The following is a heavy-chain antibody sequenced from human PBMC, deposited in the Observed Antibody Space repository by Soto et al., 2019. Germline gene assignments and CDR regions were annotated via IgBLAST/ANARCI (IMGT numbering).Heavy chain of an antibody. V-gene: IGHV3-7*01. CDR2: IKQDGSEK. Sequence: GGALRLSCAASGFTLSSYIMNWGRQAPGKGVEGVANIKQDGSEKYYVDSVKGRFTISRDNAKNSLYLQMNSLRAEDTAVYYCARDYEIGYCSGGSCYSYYYYMDVWGKGTTVTVSS. D-gene: IGHD2-15*01. CDR1: GFTLSSYI. CDR3: ARDYEIGYCSGGSCYSYYYYMDV. J-gene: IGHJ6*03.